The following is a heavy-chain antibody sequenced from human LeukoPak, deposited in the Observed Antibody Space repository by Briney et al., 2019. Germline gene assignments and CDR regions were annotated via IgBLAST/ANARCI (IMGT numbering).Heavy chain of an antibody. D-gene: IGHD2-2*01. CDR3: ARDLVVVPAAINWFDS. CDR1: GYTFTGYY. V-gene: IGHV1-2*02. Sequence: ASVKVSCKASGYTFTGYYMHWVRQAPGQGLEWMGWINPNSGGTNYAQKFQGRVTMTRDTSISTAYMELSRLRSDDTAVYYCARDLVVVPAAINWFDSWGQGTLVTVSS. J-gene: IGHJ5*01. CDR2: INPNSGGT.